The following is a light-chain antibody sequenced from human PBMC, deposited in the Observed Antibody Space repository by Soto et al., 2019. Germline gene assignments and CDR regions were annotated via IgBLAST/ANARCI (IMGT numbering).Light chain of an antibody. V-gene: IGLV2-14*01. Sequence: QSVLTQPASVSGSPGQSITISCTGTSSDVGAYNSVSWYQQHPDKAPKLMIFEVSDRPSGVSNRFSGSNSGNTASLTISGLQAEDEADYFCSSYTSNSTLVFGGGTKLTVL. J-gene: IGLJ3*02. CDR3: SSYTSNSTLV. CDR1: SSDVGAYNS. CDR2: EVS.